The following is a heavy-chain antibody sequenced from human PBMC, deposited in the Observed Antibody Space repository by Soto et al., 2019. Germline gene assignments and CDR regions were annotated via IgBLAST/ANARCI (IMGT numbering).Heavy chain of an antibody. CDR2: IYWDDDK. J-gene: IGHJ5*02. CDR1: GFSLSTSGVG. V-gene: IGHV2-5*02. CDR3: AHSQGIAAAGTRVCWFDP. Sequence: SGPTLVNPTQTLTLTCTFSGFSLSTSGVGVGWIRQPPGKALEWLALIYWDDDKRYSPSLKSRLTITKDTSKNQVVLTMTNMDPVDTATYYCAHSQGIAAAGTRVCWFDPWGQGTLVTVS. D-gene: IGHD6-13*01.